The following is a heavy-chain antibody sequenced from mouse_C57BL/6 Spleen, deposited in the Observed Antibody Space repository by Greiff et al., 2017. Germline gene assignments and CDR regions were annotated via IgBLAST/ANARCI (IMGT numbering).Heavy chain of an antibody. CDR1: GYTFTSYW. J-gene: IGHJ3*01. V-gene: IGHV1-50*01. D-gene: IGHD2-3*01. Sequence: QVQLQQPGAELVKPGASVKLSCKASGYTFTSYWMQWVKQRPGQGLEWIGEIDPSDSYTNYNQKFKGKATLTVDTSSSTAYMQLSSLTSEDSAVYYCARNYDGYFPFAYWGQGTLVTVSA. CDR3: ARNYDGYFPFAY. CDR2: IDPSDSYT.